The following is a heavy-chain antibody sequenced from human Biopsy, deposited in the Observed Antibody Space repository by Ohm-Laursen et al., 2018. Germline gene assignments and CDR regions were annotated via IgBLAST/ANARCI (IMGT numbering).Heavy chain of an antibody. CDR1: GGSIYNFF. V-gene: IGHV4-59*01. CDR2: IYYSGST. CDR3: ARGSSYGYDFDY. Sequence: PSETLSLTCTVSGGSIYNFFWSWIRQPPGKGLEWIGYIYYSGSTNFNPSLKSRVTISVDTSKNQFSLKLSSVTAADTAVYFCARGSSYGYDFDYWGQGTLVAVSS. D-gene: IGHD5-18*01. J-gene: IGHJ4*02.